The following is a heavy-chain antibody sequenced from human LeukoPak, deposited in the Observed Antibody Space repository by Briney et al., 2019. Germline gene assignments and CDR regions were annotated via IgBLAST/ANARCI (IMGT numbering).Heavy chain of an antibody. CDR2: IRESGSNT. J-gene: IGHJ3*02. CDR3: ARYTAMVWGDAFDI. D-gene: IGHD5-18*01. Sequence: GGSLRLSCGASGFTFSRFVMIWGRHAPGKGLEGVSDIRESGSNTYYTDSVKGRFTISRDNSKNTLYLQKNSLRGEDTAVYYCARYTAMVWGDAFDIWGQGTMVTVSS. CDR1: GFTFSRFV. V-gene: IGHV3-23*01.